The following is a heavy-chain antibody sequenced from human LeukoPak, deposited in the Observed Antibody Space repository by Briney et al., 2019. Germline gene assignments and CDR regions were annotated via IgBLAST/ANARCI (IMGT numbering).Heavy chain of an antibody. D-gene: IGHD6-6*01. V-gene: IGHV4-4*07. Sequence: SETLSLTCTVSGASISSYYWSWIRQPAGKGLEWIGRIYTSGSTNYNPSLKSRVTMSVDTSKNQFSLKLSSVTAADTAVYYCARGGYSSSSGDFDYWGQGTLVTVSS. CDR2: IYTSGST. CDR1: GASISSYY. CDR3: ARGGYSSSSGDFDY. J-gene: IGHJ4*02.